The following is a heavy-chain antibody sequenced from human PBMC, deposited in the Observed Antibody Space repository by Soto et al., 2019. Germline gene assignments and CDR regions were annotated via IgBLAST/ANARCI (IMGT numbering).Heavy chain of an antibody. J-gene: IGHJ6*03. CDR1: GYTFTSYD. CDR3: ARGRITIFGVVILHYYMDV. Sequence: GASVKVSCKASGYTFTSYDINWVRQATGQGLDWMGWMNPNSGNTGYAQKFQGRVTMTRNTSISTAYMELSSLRSEDTAVYYCARGRITIFGVVILHYYMDVWGKGTTVTVSS. D-gene: IGHD3-3*01. CDR2: MNPNSGNT. V-gene: IGHV1-8*01.